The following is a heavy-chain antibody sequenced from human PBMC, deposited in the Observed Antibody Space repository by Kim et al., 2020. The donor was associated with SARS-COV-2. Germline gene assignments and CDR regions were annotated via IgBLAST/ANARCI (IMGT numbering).Heavy chain of an antibody. V-gene: IGHV4-39*01. CDR2: IYYSGTT. CDR1: GGSISSSGYF. D-gene: IGHD6-13*01. Sequence: SETLSLTCTVSGGSISSSGYFWGWIRQPPGKGLEWIGSIYYSGTTHYNPSLKSRVTISEDTSKNQFSLKLSSVTAADAAVYYCARQDKQKLLTAPRAGMDVWGQGTTVPVSS. J-gene: IGHJ6*02. CDR3: ARQDKQKLLTAPRAGMDV.